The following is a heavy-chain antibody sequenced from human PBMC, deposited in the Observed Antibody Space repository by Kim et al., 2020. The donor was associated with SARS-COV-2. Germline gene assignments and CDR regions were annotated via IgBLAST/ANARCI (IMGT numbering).Heavy chain of an antibody. CDR3: TREAVAKTDYFDY. CDR1: GFTFGDYA. D-gene: IGHD2-2*01. CDR2: IRSKAYGGTT. V-gene: IGHV3-49*03. J-gene: IGHJ4*02. Sequence: GGSLRLSCTASGFTFGDYAMSWFRQAPGKGLEWVGFIRSKAYGGTTEYAASVKGRFTISRDDSKSIAYLQMNSLKTEDTAVYYCTREAVAKTDYFDYWGQGTLVTVSS.